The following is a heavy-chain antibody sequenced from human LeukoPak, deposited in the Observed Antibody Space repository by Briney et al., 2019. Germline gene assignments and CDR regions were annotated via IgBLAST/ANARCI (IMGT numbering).Heavy chain of an antibody. V-gene: IGHV4-31*03. D-gene: IGHD6-19*01. J-gene: IGHJ4*02. CDR1: GGSISSGGYY. CDR3: AREGIAVAGLDS. Sequence: PSETLSLTCTVSGGSISSGGYYWSWIRQHPGKGLEWIGYIYYSGSTYYNPSLKSRVTISVDTSKTQFSLKLSSVTAADTAVYYCAREGIAVAGLDSWGQGTLVTVSS. CDR2: IYYSGST.